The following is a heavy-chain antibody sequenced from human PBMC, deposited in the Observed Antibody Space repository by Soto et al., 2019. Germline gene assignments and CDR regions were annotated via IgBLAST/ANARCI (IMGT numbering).Heavy chain of an antibody. CDR1: GGSISSSSYY. CDR2: IYYSGST. J-gene: IGHJ4*02. V-gene: IGHV4-39*01. Sequence: QLQLQESGPGLVKPSETLSLTCTVSGGSISSSSYYWGWIRQPPGKGLEWIGSIYYSGSTYYNPSLKSRVTISVDTSKNQFSLKLSSVTAADTAVYYCARHFGYSNPEGIDYWGQGTLVTVSS. CDR3: ARHFGYSNPEGIDY. D-gene: IGHD4-4*01.